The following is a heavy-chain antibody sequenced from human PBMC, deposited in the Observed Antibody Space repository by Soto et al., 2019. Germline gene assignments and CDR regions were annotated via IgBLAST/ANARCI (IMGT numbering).Heavy chain of an antibody. J-gene: IGHJ4*02. CDR3: ASDVHYYASDY. V-gene: IGHV3-11*01. Sequence: GGSLRLSCVASGFTFSDHYVTWIRQAPGKGLEWVSYISGSGTTIYYTDSVKGRFAVSRDNAKNSVYLQMNSLRADDTAVYYCASDVHYYASDYWGQGTLVTVSS. CDR2: ISGSGTTI. D-gene: IGHD3-10*01. CDR1: GFTFSDHY.